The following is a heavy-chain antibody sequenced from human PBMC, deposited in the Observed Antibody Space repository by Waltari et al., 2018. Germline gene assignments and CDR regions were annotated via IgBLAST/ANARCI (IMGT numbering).Heavy chain of an antibody. D-gene: IGHD1-26*01. Sequence: DVQLVESGGGLVQPGGSLRLSCAASGFRFSNSWMRWVRQAPGMGLEWVANINYYGTEKYYVESVKGRFTISRDNAKNSLYLQMNSLRAEDTAVYYCATGRWVDYWGQGTLVTVSS. V-gene: IGHV3-7*01. J-gene: IGHJ4*02. CDR3: ATGRWVDY. CDR1: GFRFSNSW. CDR2: INYYGTEK.